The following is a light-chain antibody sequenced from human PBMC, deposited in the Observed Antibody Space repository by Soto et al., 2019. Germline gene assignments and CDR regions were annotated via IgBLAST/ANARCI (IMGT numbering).Light chain of an antibody. J-gene: IGKJ1*01. Sequence: IKMTQSPSTLSATVGGTVTLTCRASQNINTWLSCHQQKPGKAPKLLIYAASTLQSGVPLRFSGTGSGTEFTLTISSLQPDDFATYYCQQYHSYSTFGQGTKVDI. CDR1: QNINTW. CDR2: AAS. CDR3: QQYHSYST. V-gene: IGKV1-5*03.